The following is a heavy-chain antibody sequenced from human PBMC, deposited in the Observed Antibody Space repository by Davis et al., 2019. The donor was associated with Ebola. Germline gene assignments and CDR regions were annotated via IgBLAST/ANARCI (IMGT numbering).Heavy chain of an antibody. CDR3: ARGDAWGDFDY. J-gene: IGHJ4*02. CDR1: GYTFTKFG. V-gene: IGHV1-18*04. D-gene: IGHD7-27*01. Sequence: ASVKVSCKTSGYTFTKFGINWVRQAPAQGLEWMGWISGYNGDTKYAPKVQGRVTMATDSSTRTAYMEVRSLRSDDTAVYFCARGDAWGDFDYWGQGNLVTVSS. CDR2: ISGYNGDT.